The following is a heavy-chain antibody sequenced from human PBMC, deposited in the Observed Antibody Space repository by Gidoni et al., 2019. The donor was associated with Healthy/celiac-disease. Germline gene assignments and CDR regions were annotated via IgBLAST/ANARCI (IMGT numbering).Heavy chain of an antibody. D-gene: IGHD1-26*01. V-gene: IGHV4-59*01. CDR2: IYYSGNT. CDR3: ARVRAYYGKRTPNGWFDP. CDR1: GGSISSYY. J-gene: IGHJ5*02. Sequence: QVQLQESRPGLVKPSETLSLTCTVSGGSISSYYWSWIRQPPGKGLEWIGYIYYSGNTNYNPSLKSRVTISVDTSKNQFSLKLSSVTAADTAVDYCARVRAYYGKRTPNGWFDPWGQGTLVTVSS.